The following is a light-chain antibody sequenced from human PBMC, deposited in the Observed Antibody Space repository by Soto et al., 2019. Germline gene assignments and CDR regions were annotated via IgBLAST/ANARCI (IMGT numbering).Light chain of an antibody. J-gene: IGLJ7*01. CDR2: IDD. CDR1: TSNIAGNT. Sequence: QSVLTQPPSLSGTPGQRVTISCSGSTSNIAGNTVHWYQHLPETAPKLLIYIDDQRPSGVPDRFSGSKSGTSASLAISGLQSEDEVDYYCATWDDSLNAAVFGGGTKLTVL. V-gene: IGLV1-44*01. CDR3: ATWDDSLNAAV.